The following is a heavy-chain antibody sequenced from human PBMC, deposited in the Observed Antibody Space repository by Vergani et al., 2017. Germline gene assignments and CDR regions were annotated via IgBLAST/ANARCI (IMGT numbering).Heavy chain of an antibody. J-gene: IGHJ4*02. CDR3: AKDSYDSSGYPDY. D-gene: IGHD3-22*01. CDR2: ISWDGGST. Sequence: EVQLVESGGVVVQPGGSLRLSCAASGFTFDDYAMHWVRQAPGKGLEWVSLISWDGGSTYYAGSVKGRFTISRDNSKNSLYLQMNSLRAEDTALYYCAKDSYDSSGYPDYWGQGTLVTVSS. V-gene: IGHV3-43D*04. CDR1: GFTFDDYA.